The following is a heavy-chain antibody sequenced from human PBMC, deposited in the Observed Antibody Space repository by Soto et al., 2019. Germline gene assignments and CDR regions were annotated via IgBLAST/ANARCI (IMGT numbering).Heavy chain of an antibody. CDR3: AREVSLGIFGVDLFDY. V-gene: IGHV1-3*01. CDR2: INAGNGNT. D-gene: IGHD3-3*01. CDR1: GYTFTSYA. J-gene: IGHJ4*02. Sequence: ASVKVSCKASGYTFTSYAMHWVRQAPGQRLEWMGWINAGNGNTKYSQKFQGRVTITRDTSASTAYMELSSLRSEDTAVYYCAREVSLGIFGVDLFDYWGQGTLVTVSS.